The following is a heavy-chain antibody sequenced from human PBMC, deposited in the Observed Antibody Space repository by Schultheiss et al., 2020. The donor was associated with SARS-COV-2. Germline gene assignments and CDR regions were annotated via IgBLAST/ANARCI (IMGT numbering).Heavy chain of an antibody. J-gene: IGHJ3*02. CDR3: AHRLGSYGYRDAFDI. Sequence: SGPTLVKPTQTLTLTCTFSGFSLSTSGVGVGWIRQPPGKALEWLARIYWNDDKRYSPSLKSRLTITKDTSKNQVVLTMTNMDPVDTATYYCAHRLGSYGYRDAFDIWGQGTMVTVSS. V-gene: IGHV2-5*01. CDR1: GFSLSTSGVG. D-gene: IGHD5-18*01. CDR2: IYWNDDK.